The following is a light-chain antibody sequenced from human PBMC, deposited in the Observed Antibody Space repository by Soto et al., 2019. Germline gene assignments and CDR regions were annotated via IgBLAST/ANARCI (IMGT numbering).Light chain of an antibody. Sequence: DIQMTQSPSTLSASLGDRVTITCRASQSVNTYLNWHQQKPGKAPNLLIHGASSLQSGVPSRFSGSGSGTDFTLTISSLQPDDFATDDCQQYNTYSSFGQGTKVDIK. CDR2: GAS. J-gene: IGKJ1*01. V-gene: IGKV1-16*01. CDR1: QSVNTY. CDR3: QQYNTYSS.